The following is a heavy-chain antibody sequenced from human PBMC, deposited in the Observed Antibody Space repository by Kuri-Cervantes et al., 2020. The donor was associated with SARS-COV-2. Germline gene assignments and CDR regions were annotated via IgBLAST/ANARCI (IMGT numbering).Heavy chain of an antibody. Sequence: GESLKISCAASGFTFSSYEMNWVRQAPGKGLEWVSSISSSSSYIYYADSVKGRFTISGDNAKNSLYLQMNSLRAEDTAVYYCARAFLRGGSDYWGQGTLVTVSS. J-gene: IGHJ4*02. CDR3: ARAFLRGGSDY. CDR1: GFTFSSYE. CDR2: ISSSSSYI. D-gene: IGHD1-26*01. V-gene: IGHV3-21*01.